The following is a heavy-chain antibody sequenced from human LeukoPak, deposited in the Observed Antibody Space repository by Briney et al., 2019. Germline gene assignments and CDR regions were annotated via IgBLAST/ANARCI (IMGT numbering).Heavy chain of an antibody. Sequence: GGSLRLSCAASGFTFSSDWMNWVRQTPGKGLEWLASIKKDGSEKVYVDSVRGRFTISRHNAENSLFLQMNSLRAEDTAVYYCARAGGRSWFDPWGQGTLVTVSS. CDR1: GFTFSSDW. CDR3: ARAGGRSWFDP. CDR2: IKKDGSEK. V-gene: IGHV3-7*01. J-gene: IGHJ5*02.